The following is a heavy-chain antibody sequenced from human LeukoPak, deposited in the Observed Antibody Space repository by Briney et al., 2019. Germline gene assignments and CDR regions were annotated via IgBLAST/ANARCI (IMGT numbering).Heavy chain of an antibody. CDR1: GYTFTSYA. CDR2: INAGNGNT. J-gene: IGHJ6*02. V-gene: IGHV1-3*01. D-gene: IGHD5-18*01. Sequence: ASVTVSCKASGYTFTSYAMHWVRQAPGQRLEWMGWINAGNGNTKYSQKFQGRVTITRDTSASTAYMELSSLRSEDTAVYYCARVLVSSYGPYYYGMDVWGQGATVTVSS. CDR3: ARVLVSSYGPYYYGMDV.